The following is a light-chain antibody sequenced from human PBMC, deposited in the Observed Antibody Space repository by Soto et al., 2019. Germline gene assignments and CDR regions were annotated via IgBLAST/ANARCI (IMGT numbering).Light chain of an antibody. J-gene: IGLJ1*01. CDR1: SSDVGAYNF. CDR2: EVS. CDR3: RSHGGSHPFYV. V-gene: IGLV2-14*01. Sequence: QSALTQPASVSGSPGQSITISCTGTSSDVGAYNFVSWYQQHPGKAPKLIIHEVSHRPSGVSNRVSGSKSGNTASLTISGRQAEDEADYYCRSHGGSHPFYVFGSGTKLTVL.